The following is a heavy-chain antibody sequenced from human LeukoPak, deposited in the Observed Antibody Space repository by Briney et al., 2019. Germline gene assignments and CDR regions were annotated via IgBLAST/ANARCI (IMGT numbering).Heavy chain of an antibody. J-gene: IGHJ4*02. CDR2: ISYDGSNK. CDR3: ARDGWGYCSSTSCFS. Sequence: PGGSLRLSCAASGFTFSSYAMHWVRQAPGKGLEWVAVISYDGSNKYYADSVKGRFTISRDNSKNSLYLQMNSLRAEDTAVYYCARDGWGYCSSTSCFSWGQGTLVTVSS. D-gene: IGHD2-2*01. V-gene: IGHV3-30-3*01. CDR1: GFTFSSYA.